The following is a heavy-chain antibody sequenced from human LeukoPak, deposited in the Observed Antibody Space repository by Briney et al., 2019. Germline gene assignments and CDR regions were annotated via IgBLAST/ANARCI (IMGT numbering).Heavy chain of an antibody. V-gene: IGHV3-49*04. Sequence: GRSLRLSCTVSGFTFGDYAVSWVRQAPGKGLEWVGFIRSKAYGGTTEYAASVKGRFTISRDDSKSIGYLQMNSLKTEDTAVYYCTRDPLHYYGSGSYYHFDYWGQGTLVTVSS. CDR3: TRDPLHYYGSGSYYHFDY. D-gene: IGHD3-10*01. CDR2: IRSKAYGGTT. J-gene: IGHJ4*02. CDR1: GFTFGDYA.